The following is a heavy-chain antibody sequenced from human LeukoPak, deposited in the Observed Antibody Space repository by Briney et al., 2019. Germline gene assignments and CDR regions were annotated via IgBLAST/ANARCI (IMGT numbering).Heavy chain of an antibody. CDR2: IYHSGST. J-gene: IGHJ4*02. Sequence: PSETLSLTCTVAGGSISSYYWSWIRQPAGKGLEWIGYIYHSGSTYYNPSLKSRVTISVDRSKNQFSLKLSSVTAADTAVYYCARGPIAAAGTRSFDYWGQGTLVTVSS. CDR1: GGSISSYY. D-gene: IGHD6-13*01. CDR3: ARGPIAAAGTRSFDY. V-gene: IGHV4-59*06.